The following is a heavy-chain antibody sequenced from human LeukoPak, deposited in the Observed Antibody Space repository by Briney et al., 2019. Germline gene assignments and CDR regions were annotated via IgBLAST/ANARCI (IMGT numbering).Heavy chain of an antibody. V-gene: IGHV4-61*02. J-gene: IGHJ6*03. CDR2: IYSSGST. Sequence: SETLSLTCTVSVGSISSGRYYWSCIRQPAGDGLEWIGRIYSSGSTNYNPSLKSRVIISVDTSKNQFSLKLSSVTAADTDVYYCAREDWGYGHYYYYMDVWGKGITITVSS. CDR3: AREDWGYGHYYYYMDV. CDR1: VGSISSGRYY. D-gene: IGHD3/OR15-3a*01.